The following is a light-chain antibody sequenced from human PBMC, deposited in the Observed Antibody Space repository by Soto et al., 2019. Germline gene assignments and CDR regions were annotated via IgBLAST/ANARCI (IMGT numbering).Light chain of an antibody. CDR3: SSYAGSLYI. Sequence: QSALTQPPSASGSPGQSVTISCTGTSSDVGDYNYVSWYQQHPGKAPKLMIYEVSKRHSGVPDRFSGSKSANTASLTVSGLQAEDEADYYCSSYAGSLYIFGTGTKLTVL. V-gene: IGLV2-8*01. CDR1: SSDVGDYNY. J-gene: IGLJ1*01. CDR2: EVS.